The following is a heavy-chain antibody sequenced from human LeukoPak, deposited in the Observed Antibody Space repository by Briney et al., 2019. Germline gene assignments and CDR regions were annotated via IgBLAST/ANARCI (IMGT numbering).Heavy chain of an antibody. D-gene: IGHD3-16*02. CDR3: ARVLRLGELSFGY. Sequence: GGSLRLSCAASGFTFSSYWMSWVRQAPGKGLEWVSYISSSSSTIYYADSVKGRFTISRDNAKNSLYLQMNSLRAEDTAVYYCARVLRLGELSFGYWGQGTLVTVSS. V-gene: IGHV3-48*01. J-gene: IGHJ4*02. CDR2: ISSSSSTI. CDR1: GFTFSSYW.